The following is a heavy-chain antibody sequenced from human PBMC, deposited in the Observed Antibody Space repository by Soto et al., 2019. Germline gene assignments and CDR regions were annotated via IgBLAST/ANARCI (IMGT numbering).Heavy chain of an antibody. Sequence: EVQLLESGGGLVQPGGSLRLSCAASGFTFSSYAMSWVRQAPGKGLEWVSAISGSGGSTYYADSVKGRFTISRDNSKNTLYRQMNSLRAEDTAVYYCAKEVVGATGLYYYYYGMDVWGQGTTVTVSS. V-gene: IGHV3-23*01. J-gene: IGHJ6*02. CDR1: GFTFSSYA. CDR2: ISGSGGST. D-gene: IGHD1-26*01. CDR3: AKEVVGATGLYYYYYGMDV.